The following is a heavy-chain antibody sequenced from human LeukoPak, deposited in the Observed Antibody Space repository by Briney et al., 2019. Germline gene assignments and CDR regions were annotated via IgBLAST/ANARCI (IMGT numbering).Heavy chain of an antibody. CDR1: GFTFSSYS. V-gene: IGHV3-48*01. CDR3: ARDSIAARGNWFDS. CDR2: ISSSSSTI. J-gene: IGHJ5*01. Sequence: GGSLRLSCAASGFTFSSYSMNWVRQAPGKGLEWVSYISSSSSTIYYADSVKGRFTISRDNAKNSLYLQMNSLRAEDTAVYYCARDSIAARGNWFDSWGQGTLVTVSS. D-gene: IGHD6-6*01.